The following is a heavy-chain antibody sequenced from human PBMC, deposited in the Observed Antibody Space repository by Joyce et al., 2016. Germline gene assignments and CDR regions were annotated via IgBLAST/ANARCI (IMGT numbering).Heavy chain of an antibody. CDR2: INHRGRT. J-gene: IGHJ4*02. V-gene: IGHV4-59*01. CDR3: ARGNDYDYWSGYEAHYFDY. D-gene: IGHD3-3*01. CDR1: GGSISSYY. Sequence: QVQLQESGPGLVKPSETLSLSCTVSGGSISSYYWSWIRQPPGKGLEWIGYINHRGRTNYNPSLKSRVTISVDTSKNEFSLKMTSVTAADTGVYYCARGNDYDYWSGYEAHYFDYWGQGTLVTVSS.